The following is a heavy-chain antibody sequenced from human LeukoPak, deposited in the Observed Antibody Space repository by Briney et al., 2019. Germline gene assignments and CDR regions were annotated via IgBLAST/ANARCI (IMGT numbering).Heavy chain of an antibody. Sequence: GGSLRLSCAASGFTFSSYSMNWVRQAPGKGLEWVSSISSSSSYIYYADSVKGRFTISRDNAKNSLYLQMNSLRAEDTAVYYCARDPPLVSGPVYYYYYMDVWGKGTTVTVSS. CDR3: ARDPPLVSGPVYYYYYMDV. CDR1: GFTFSSYS. D-gene: IGHD5/OR15-5a*01. V-gene: IGHV3-21*01. CDR2: ISSSSSYI. J-gene: IGHJ6*03.